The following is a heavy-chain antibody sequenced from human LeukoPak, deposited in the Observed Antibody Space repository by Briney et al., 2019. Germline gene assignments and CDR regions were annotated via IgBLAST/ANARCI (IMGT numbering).Heavy chain of an antibody. CDR1: GGTFSSYA. D-gene: IGHD3-22*01. CDR3: ANSDEYYDSSGYLFDH. V-gene: IGHV1-69*04. Sequence: ASVKVSCKASGGTFSSYAISWVRQAPGQGLEWMGRIIPILGIANYAQKFQGRVTITADKSTSTAYMELSSLRSEDTAVYYCANSDEYYDSSGYLFDHWGQGTLVTVSS. J-gene: IGHJ4*02. CDR2: IIPILGIA.